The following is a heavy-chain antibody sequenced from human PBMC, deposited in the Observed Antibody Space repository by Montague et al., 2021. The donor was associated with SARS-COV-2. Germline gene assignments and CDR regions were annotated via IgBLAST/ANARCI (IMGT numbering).Heavy chain of an antibody. CDR1: GGSLNNYF. J-gene: IGHJ4*02. CDR2: IPDSGST. Sequence: SETLSLTCTVSGGSLNNYFWSWIRQPPGKGLEWVGYIPDSGSTKYNPSLQSRVTISVDTARNQFSLKLLSVTAADTAFYYCARVDSSGPGEYWGQGILVSVSS. CDR3: ARVDSSGPGEY. D-gene: IGHD3-22*01. V-gene: IGHV4-59*08.